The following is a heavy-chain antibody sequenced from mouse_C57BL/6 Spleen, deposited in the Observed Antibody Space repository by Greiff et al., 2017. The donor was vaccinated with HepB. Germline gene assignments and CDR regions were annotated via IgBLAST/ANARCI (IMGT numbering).Heavy chain of an antibody. CDR2: IYPGGGYT. CDR3: ARSGRYYAMDY. V-gene: IGHV1-63*01. J-gene: IGHJ4*01. Sequence: QVQLKQSGAELVRPGTSVKMSYKASGYTFTNYWIGWAKQRPGHGLEWIGDIYPGGGYTNYNEKFKGKATLTADKSSSTAYMQFSSLTSEDSAIYYCARSGRYYAMDYWGQGTSVTVSS. CDR1: GYTFTNYW. D-gene: IGHD3-1*01.